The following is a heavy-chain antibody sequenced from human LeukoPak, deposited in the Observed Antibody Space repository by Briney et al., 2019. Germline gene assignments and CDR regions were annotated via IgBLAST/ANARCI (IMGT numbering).Heavy chain of an antibody. CDR1: GFTFSSYW. V-gene: IGHV3-7*01. Sequence: GGSLRLSCTASGFTFSSYWMSWVRQAPGKGLEWVANIRQDGNEEHYVDSVKGRFTISRDNAKNSLYLQMNSLRAEDTAVYYCAREDHSNYNYWGQGTLVTVSS. J-gene: IGHJ4*02. CDR2: IRQDGNEE. D-gene: IGHD4-11*01. CDR3: AREDHSNYNY.